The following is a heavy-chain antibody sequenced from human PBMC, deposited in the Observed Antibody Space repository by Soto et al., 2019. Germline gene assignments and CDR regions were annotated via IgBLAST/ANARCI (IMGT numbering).Heavy chain of an antibody. D-gene: IGHD6-13*01. CDR2: MYPDDSDT. J-gene: IGHJ4*02. Sequence: ESLKISCKGSGYSFTNYWIGWVRQMPGKGLEWMGIMYPDDSDTRYSPSFQGHVTISVDKSISTAYLQWSSLKASDTAMYYCARSSSSWYVWNYWGQGTLVTVSS. CDR3: ARSSSSWYVWNY. CDR1: GYSFTNYW. V-gene: IGHV5-51*01.